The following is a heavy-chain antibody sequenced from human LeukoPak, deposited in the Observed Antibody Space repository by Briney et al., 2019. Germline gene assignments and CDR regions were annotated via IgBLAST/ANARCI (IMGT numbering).Heavy chain of an antibody. V-gene: IGHV3-23*01. CDR2: ISGSGGST. J-gene: IGHJ4*02. CDR3: AKDLRRVAVTIGSFDY. CDR1: GFTFSSYA. D-gene: IGHD6-19*01. Sequence: GGSLRLSCAASGFTFSSYAMSWVRQAPGKGLEWVSAISGSGGSTYYADSVKGRFTISRDNSKNTLYLQMNSLRAEDTAVYYCAKDLRRVAVTIGSFDYWGQGTLVTVSS.